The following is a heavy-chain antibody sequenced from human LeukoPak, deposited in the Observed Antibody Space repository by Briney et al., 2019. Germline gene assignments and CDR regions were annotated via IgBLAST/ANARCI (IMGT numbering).Heavy chain of an antibody. Sequence: RASVKVSCKASGYTFTGYYIHWVRQAPGQGLEWMGWINPNSGGTNYAQKFQGRVTMTRDTSTSTVYMELSSLRSEDTAVYYCARVTTGHFDYWGQGTLVTVSS. V-gene: IGHV1-2*02. J-gene: IGHJ4*02. D-gene: IGHD4-11*01. CDR2: INPNSGGT. CDR1: GYTFTGYY. CDR3: ARVTTGHFDY.